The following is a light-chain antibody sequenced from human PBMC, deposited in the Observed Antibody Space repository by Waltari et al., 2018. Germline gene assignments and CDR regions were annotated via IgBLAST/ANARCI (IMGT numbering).Light chain of an antibody. V-gene: IGLV2-11*01. Sequence: QSDLTQPRSVSGSPGQSVTISCTGTSSNYVSWYQQHPGKAPQLMIFEGPRRPSGVPDRFAGSKSGNTASLTISGLQAEDEADYYCCSYGGRYVFGTATKVTVL. CDR3: CSYGGRYV. CDR1: SSNY. J-gene: IGLJ1*01. CDR2: EGP.